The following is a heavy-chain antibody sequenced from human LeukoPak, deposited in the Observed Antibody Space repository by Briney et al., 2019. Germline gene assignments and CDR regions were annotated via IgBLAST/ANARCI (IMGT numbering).Heavy chain of an antibody. Sequence: GGSLRLSCAASGFTFSSYSMNWVRQAPGKGLEWVSSISSSSSYIYYADSVKGRFTISRDNAKNSLYLQMNSLRAEDTAVYYCARDSPTLYCTNGVCGSGGDRALWGRGTLVTVSS. CDR1: GFTFSSYS. CDR2: ISSSSSYI. CDR3: ARDSPTLYCTNGVCGSGGDRAL. V-gene: IGHV3-21*01. D-gene: IGHD2-8*01. J-gene: IGHJ2*01.